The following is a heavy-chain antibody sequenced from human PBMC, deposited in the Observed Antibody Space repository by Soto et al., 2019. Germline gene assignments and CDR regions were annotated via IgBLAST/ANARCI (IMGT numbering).Heavy chain of an antibody. J-gene: IGHJ4*02. CDR3: ARDWIYAFDY. CDR1: GFTFSNYD. V-gene: IGHV3-13*01. CDR2: IGTAGDT. D-gene: IGHD2-2*03. Sequence: GGSLRLSCAASGFTFSNYDMHWVRQVAGKGLEWVSTIGTAGDTYYPGSVKGRFTISRENAKNSLYLQMNSLRAEDTAMYFCARDWIYAFDYWGQGALVTVSS.